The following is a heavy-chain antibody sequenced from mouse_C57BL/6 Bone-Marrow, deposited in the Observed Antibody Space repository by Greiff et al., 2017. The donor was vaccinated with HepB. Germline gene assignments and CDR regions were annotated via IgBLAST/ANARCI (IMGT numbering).Heavy chain of an antibody. D-gene: IGHD4-1*01. CDR1: GYTFTSYW. Sequence: QVQLQQPGAELVKPGASVKLSCKAPGYTFTSYWMQWVKQRPGQGLEWIGEIDPSDSYTNYNQKFKGKATLTVDTSSSTAYMQLSSLTSEDSAVYYCASNWDYAMDYWGQGTSVTVSS. CDR2: IDPSDSYT. V-gene: IGHV1-50*01. J-gene: IGHJ4*01. CDR3: ASNWDYAMDY.